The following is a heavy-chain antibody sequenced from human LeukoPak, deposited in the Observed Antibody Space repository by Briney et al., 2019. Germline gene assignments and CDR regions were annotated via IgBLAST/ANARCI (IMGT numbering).Heavy chain of an antibody. D-gene: IGHD3-3*01. Sequence: GGSLRLSCATSGFTFLGYWMTWVRQAPGKGLEWVANIKQDGSEKYYVDSVKGRFTISRDNAKNSLYLQMNSLRAEDTAVYYCARSYLRFLEWPTGYWGQGTLVTVSS. V-gene: IGHV3-7*01. CDR3: ARSYLRFLEWPTGY. CDR1: GFTFLGYW. J-gene: IGHJ4*02. CDR2: IKQDGSEK.